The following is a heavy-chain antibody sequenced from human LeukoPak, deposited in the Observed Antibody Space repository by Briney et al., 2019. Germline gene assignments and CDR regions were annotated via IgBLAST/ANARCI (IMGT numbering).Heavy chain of an antibody. D-gene: IGHD6-19*01. V-gene: IGHV3-21*01. CDR3: ARLAVAGSISDY. Sequence: PGGSLRLSCAASGFTFSSYSMNWVRQAPGKGLGWVSSISSSSSYIYYADSVKGRFTISRDNAKNSLYLQMNSLRAEDTAVYYCARLAVAGSISDYWGQGTLVTVSS. J-gene: IGHJ4*02. CDR1: GFTFSSYS. CDR2: ISSSSSYI.